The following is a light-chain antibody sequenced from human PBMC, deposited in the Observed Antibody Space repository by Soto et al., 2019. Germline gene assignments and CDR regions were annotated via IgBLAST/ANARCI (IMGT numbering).Light chain of an antibody. J-gene: IGKJ4*01. CDR2: ETS. CDR1: QSVRSY. CDR3: FQRSIWPLT. Sequence: EIVLTQSPATLSLSPWERAALSCRASQSVRSYLAWYQKKPGQAPRLLIYETSNRATGVPARFSGSGSGTDFTLTISSLEPEDVAVYYCFQRSIWPLTFGGGTKVDIK. V-gene: IGKV3-11*01.